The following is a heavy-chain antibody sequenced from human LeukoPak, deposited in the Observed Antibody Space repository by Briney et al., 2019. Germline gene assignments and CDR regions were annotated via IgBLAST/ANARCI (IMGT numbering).Heavy chain of an antibody. CDR2: INHSGST. D-gene: IGHD3-3*01. Sequence: SETLSLTCAVYGGSFSGYYWSWIRQPPGKGLEWIGEINHSGSTNYNPSLKSRVTISVDTSKNQFSLKLSSVTAADTAVYYCARGPNYDFWSRYYYSPNRNWFDPWGQGTLVTVSS. V-gene: IGHV4-34*01. CDR1: GGSFSGYY. J-gene: IGHJ5*02. CDR3: ARGPNYDFWSRYYYSPNRNWFDP.